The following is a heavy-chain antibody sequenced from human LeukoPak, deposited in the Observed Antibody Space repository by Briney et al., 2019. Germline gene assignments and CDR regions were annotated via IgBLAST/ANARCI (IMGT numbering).Heavy chain of an antibody. J-gene: IGHJ4*02. V-gene: IGHV1-2*02. CDR2: INRNCGVT. Sequence: ASVKVSCKASGYTFTGPYIHWMRQAPGQGLEWMGWINRNCGVTRCAQKFQGRVTVARDTSTRKAYMELSGLRADDTAAYYCARVEYCTKGVCINFDLWGQGTLVTVSS. CDR1: GYTFTGPY. CDR3: ARVEYCTKGVCINFDL. D-gene: IGHD2-8*01.